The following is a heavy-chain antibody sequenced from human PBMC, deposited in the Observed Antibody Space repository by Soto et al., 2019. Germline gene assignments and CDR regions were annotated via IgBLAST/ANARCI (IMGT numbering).Heavy chain of an antibody. CDR1: GYSFTSQY. J-gene: IGHJ3*02. D-gene: IGHD5-12*01. CDR2: INPNGGST. V-gene: IGHV1-46*03. CDR3: AREQWLRPGGGTEPLDI. Sequence: QVQLVQSGAEVKKPGASVKISCEASGYSFTSQYVHWVRQAPGQGLEWMGIINPNGGSTTYAQKFQGRDTMTRETSTSTAYMELSSLTSEETAVYYWAREQWLRPGGGTEPLDIWGQGTMVTVAS.